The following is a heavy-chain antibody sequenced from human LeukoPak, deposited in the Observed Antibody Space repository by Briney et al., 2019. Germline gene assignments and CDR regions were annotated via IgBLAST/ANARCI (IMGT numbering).Heavy chain of an antibody. J-gene: IGHJ5*02. CDR1: GGSFSNYY. D-gene: IGHD5-18*01. V-gene: IGHV4-34*01. CDR2: IKHRGNT. Sequence: SETLSLTCAVYGGSFSNYYWSWIRQPPGKGLEWLGEIKHRGNTNYNPSLKSRVTISVDTSKNQFSLKLNSVTAADTAVYYCARGGYSYGYSLNWFDPWGQGTLVTVSS. CDR3: ARGGYSYGYSLNWFDP.